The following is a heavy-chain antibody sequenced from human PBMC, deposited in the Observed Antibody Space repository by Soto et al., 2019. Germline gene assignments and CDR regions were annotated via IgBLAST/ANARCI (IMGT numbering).Heavy chain of an antibody. D-gene: IGHD3-3*01. CDR2: IKSKTDGGTT. CDR3: TTGLRFLEWLSRPLDY. Sequence: PGGSLRLSCAASGFAFSNAWMTWVRQAPGKGLEWVGRIKSKTDGGTTDYAAPVKGRFTISRDDSKNTLYLQMNSLKTEDTAVYYCTTGLRFLEWLSRPLDYWGQGTLVTVSS. CDR1: GFAFSNAW. J-gene: IGHJ4*02. V-gene: IGHV3-15*01.